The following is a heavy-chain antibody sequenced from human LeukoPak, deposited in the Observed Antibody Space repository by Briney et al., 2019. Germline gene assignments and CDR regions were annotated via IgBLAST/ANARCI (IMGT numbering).Heavy chain of an antibody. CDR1: GYTLTELS. J-gene: IGHJ4*02. V-gene: IGHV1-24*01. CDR3: ATAPYDSSGSHFDY. D-gene: IGHD3-22*01. CDR2: FDPEDGET. Sequence: ASVKVSCKVSGYTLTELSMHWVRQAPGKGLEWMGGFDPEDGETIYAQKFQGRVTMTEDTSTDTAYMELSSLRSEDTAVYYCATAPYDSSGSHFDYWGQGTQVTVSP.